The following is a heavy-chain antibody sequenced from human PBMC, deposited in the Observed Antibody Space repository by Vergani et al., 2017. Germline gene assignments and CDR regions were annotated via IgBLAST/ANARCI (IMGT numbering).Heavy chain of an antibody. J-gene: IGHJ4*02. CDR1: GFTFSRYG. Sequence: QVQLVESGGGVVQPGRSLRLSCAASGFTFSRYGMHWVRQAPGKWLQWVAVISYDGSNKYYADSVKGRFTISRDNSKNTLYLQMNSLRAEDTAVYYCAKDWAITMIVGPVDYWGQGTLVTVSS. CDR3: AKDWAITMIVGPVDY. CDR2: ISYDGSNK. D-gene: IGHD3-22*01. V-gene: IGHV3-30*18.